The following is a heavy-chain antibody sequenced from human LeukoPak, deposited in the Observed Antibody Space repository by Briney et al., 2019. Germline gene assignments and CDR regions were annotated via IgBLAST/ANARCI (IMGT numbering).Heavy chain of an antibody. Sequence: PSETLSLTCAVYGGSFSGYYWSWIRQPPGKGLEWIGEINHSGSTNYNPSLKSRVTISVDTSKNQFSLKLSSVTAADTAVYYCARGQVCSSSWYYWGQGTLVTVSS. CDR2: INHSGST. J-gene: IGHJ4*02. CDR3: ARGQVCSSSWYY. CDR1: GGSFSGYY. V-gene: IGHV4-34*01. D-gene: IGHD6-13*01.